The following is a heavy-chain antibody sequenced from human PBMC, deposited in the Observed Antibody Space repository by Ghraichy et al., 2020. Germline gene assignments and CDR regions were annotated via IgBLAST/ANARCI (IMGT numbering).Heavy chain of an antibody. V-gene: IGHV1-69*13. D-gene: IGHD6-19*01. CDR2: IIPIFGTA. CDR3: ASLQNPGYSSGWYVGGYFDY. J-gene: IGHJ4*02. CDR1: GGTFSSYA. Sequence: SVKVSCKASGGTFSSYAISWVRQAPGQGLEWMGGIIPIFGTANYAQKFQGRVTITADESTSTAYMELSSLRSEDTAVYYCASLQNPGYSSGWYVGGYFDYWGQGTLVTVSS.